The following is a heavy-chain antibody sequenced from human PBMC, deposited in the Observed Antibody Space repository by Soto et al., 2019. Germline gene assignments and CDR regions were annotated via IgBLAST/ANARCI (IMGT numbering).Heavy chain of an antibody. Sequence: PSETLSLTCTVSGGSMSSYYWTWILQPPGKGLEWIGYIYNSERSNYSPSLKSRVTMSIDTSKNQFSLKLTSVTAADTAVYYCWRGYSGYDAALDYWGQGTLVTVSS. J-gene: IGHJ4*01. V-gene: IGHV4-59*01. D-gene: IGHD5-12*01. CDR3: WRGYSGYDAALDY. CDR2: IYNSERS. CDR1: GGSMSSYY.